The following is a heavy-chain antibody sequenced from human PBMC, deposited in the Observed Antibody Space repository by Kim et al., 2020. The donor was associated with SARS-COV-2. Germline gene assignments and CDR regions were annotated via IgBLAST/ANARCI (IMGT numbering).Heavy chain of an antibody. D-gene: IGHD3-3*01. Sequence: SETLSLTCAVYGGSFSGYYWSWIRQPPGKGLEWIGEINHSGSTNYNPSLKSRVTISVDTSKNQFSLKLSSVTAADTAVYYCAFLYYDFWSEQNWFDPWGQGTLVTVSS. V-gene: IGHV4-34*01. CDR1: GGSFSGYY. CDR3: AFLYYDFWSEQNWFDP. J-gene: IGHJ5*02. CDR2: INHSGST.